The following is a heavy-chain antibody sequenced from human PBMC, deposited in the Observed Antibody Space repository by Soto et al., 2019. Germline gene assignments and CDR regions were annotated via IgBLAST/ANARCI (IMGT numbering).Heavy chain of an antibody. CDR1: GGSIRSYY. Sequence: QVQLQESGPGLVKPSESLSLTCTVSGGSIRSYYWSWIRQPPGKGLEWMGYIYYSGSTNYNPSLKSRPTXSXDPXKNQCSLRLSSVTAADTAVYYCARTIVALVTGFDFWGQGTLVAVSS. CDR3: ARTIVALVTGFDF. CDR2: IYYSGST. J-gene: IGHJ4*02. V-gene: IGHV4-59*01. D-gene: IGHD5-12*01.